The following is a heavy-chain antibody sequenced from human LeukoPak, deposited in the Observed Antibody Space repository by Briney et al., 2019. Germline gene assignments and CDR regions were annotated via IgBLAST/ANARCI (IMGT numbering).Heavy chain of an antibody. CDR2: IYYSGST. CDR3: ARTSKRYSNYGLDY. V-gene: IGHV4-39*01. J-gene: IGHJ4*02. Sequence: SETLSLTCTVSGGSISSSSYYWGWIRQPPGKGLEWIGSIYYSGSTYYNPSLKSRVTISVDTSKNQFSLKLTSVTAADTAVYYCARTSKRYSNYGLDYWGQGTLVTVSS. D-gene: IGHD4-11*01. CDR1: GGSISSSSYY.